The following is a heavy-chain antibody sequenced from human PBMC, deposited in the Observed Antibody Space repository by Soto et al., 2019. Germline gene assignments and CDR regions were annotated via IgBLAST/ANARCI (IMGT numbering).Heavy chain of an antibody. J-gene: IGHJ4*02. Sequence: EVHLLESGGGLVQPGGSLRLSCVASGFSFSRYGMSWVRQAPGKGLEWVSAISGSGGSTDYADSVKGRFTISRDNSDNTLNPQRNSLGVEDTAVYYCAKDSTRSSGWYLDYWGQGTLVTVSS. D-gene: IGHD6-19*01. CDR3: AKDSTRSSGWYLDY. V-gene: IGHV3-23*01. CDR1: GFSFSRYG. CDR2: ISGSGGST.